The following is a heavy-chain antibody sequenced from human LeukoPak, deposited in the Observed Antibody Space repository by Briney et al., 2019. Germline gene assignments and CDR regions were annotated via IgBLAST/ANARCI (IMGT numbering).Heavy chain of an antibody. CDR2: ISPYNGDT. V-gene: IGHV1-18*01. CDR1: GYSFTSQG. D-gene: IGHD6-19*01. J-gene: IGHJ4*02. Sequence: ASVKVSCKASGYSFTSQGITWARQAPGQGLEWMGWISPYNGDTKCTQNLQGRVTMTTDTSTTTAYMELRSLRSDDTAVYYCARAGSGSGWYFDYWGQGTLVTVSS. CDR3: ARAGSGSGWYFDY.